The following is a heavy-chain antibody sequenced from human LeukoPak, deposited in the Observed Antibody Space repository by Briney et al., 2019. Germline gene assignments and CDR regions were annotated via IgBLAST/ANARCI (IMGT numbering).Heavy chain of an antibody. J-gene: IGHJ4*02. CDR3: AKWLPSGSTNWYGFDY. Sequence: GGSLRLSCATSGFTFSAFAMHWVRQAPGKGLEWVAGISYDGSNIYYADSVKGRVTISRDNSKNTVYLQLNSLRGDDTAVYYCAKWLPSGSTNWYGFDYWGQGTLVIVSS. CDR2: ISYDGSNI. CDR1: GFTFSAFA. D-gene: IGHD6-13*01. V-gene: IGHV3-30*18.